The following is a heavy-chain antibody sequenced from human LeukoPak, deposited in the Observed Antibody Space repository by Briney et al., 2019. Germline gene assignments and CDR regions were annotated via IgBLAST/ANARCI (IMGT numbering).Heavy chain of an antibody. Sequence: PGGSLRLSCAASGFTVSSNYMSWVRQAPGKGLEWVSFIYSGGSTFYADSVKGRFTVSRDNSKNTVYLQMNSLRAEDTAVYYCAKDSNYDSSGYYYAHFDYWGQGTLVTVSS. J-gene: IGHJ4*02. CDR1: GFTVSSNY. V-gene: IGHV3-53*01. D-gene: IGHD3-22*01. CDR3: AKDSNYDSSGYYYAHFDY. CDR2: IYSGGST.